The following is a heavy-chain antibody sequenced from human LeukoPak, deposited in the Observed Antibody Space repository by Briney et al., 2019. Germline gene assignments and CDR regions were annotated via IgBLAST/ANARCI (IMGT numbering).Heavy chain of an antibody. CDR2: VDPEDGET. CDR3: ATRLQSNLLDY. CDR1: GYTFTDYY. Sequence: ASVKVSCKVSGYTFTDYYMHWVQQAPGKGLEWMGLVDPEDGETIYAEKFQGRVTITADTSTDTAYMELSSLRSEDTAVYYCATRLQSNLLDYWGQGTLVTVSS. V-gene: IGHV1-69-2*01. D-gene: IGHD4-11*01. J-gene: IGHJ4*02.